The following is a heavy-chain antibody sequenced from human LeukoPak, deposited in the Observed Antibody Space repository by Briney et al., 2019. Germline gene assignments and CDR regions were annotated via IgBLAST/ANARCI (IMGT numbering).Heavy chain of an antibody. CDR3: AKGRVSCAGDCHAWPPGY. D-gene: IGHD2-21*02. J-gene: IGHJ4*02. CDR2: ISGSGSTT. Sequence: GGSLRLACAASGFTFSSFVMSWVRQAPGKGLEWVSGISGSGSTTRYADSVKGRFTISRDSSKNTLYLQMNSLRVEDTAVYYCAKGRVSCAGDCHAWPPGYWGQGTLVTVSS. V-gene: IGHV3-23*01. CDR1: GFTFSSFV.